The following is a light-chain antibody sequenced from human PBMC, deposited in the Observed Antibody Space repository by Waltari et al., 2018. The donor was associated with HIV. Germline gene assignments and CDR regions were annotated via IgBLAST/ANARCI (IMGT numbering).Light chain of an antibody. J-gene: IGKJ2*01. CDR3: QQYNNWPPSYT. V-gene: IGKV3-15*01. Sequence: EIVMTQSPATLSVSPGERATISCRASQSVSSNLGWYQQKPGQAPRLLIYGASTRATGIPARFSGSGSGTEFTLTISSLQSEDFAVYYCQQYNNWPPSYTFGQGTKLEIK. CDR2: GAS. CDR1: QSVSSN.